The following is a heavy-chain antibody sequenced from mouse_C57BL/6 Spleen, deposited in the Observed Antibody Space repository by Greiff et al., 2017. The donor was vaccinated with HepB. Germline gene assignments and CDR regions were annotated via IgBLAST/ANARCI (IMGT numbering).Heavy chain of an antibody. CDR3: ARDRYYDYGYFDV. Sequence: EVQLVESEGGLVQPGSSMKLSCTASGFTFSDYYMAWVRQVPEKGLEWVANINYDGSSTYYLDSLKSRFIISRDNAKNILYLQMSSLKSEDTATYYCARDRYYDYGYFDVWGTGTTVTVSS. CDR1: GFTFSDYY. CDR2: INYDGSST. D-gene: IGHD2-4*01. J-gene: IGHJ1*03. V-gene: IGHV5-16*01.